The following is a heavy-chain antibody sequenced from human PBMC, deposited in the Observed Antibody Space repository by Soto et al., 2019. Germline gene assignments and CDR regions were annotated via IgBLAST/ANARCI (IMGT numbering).Heavy chain of an antibody. J-gene: IGHJ5*02. V-gene: IGHV4-59*01. Sequence: EMMRDRCTVAGGTSRNYCWRWIRKHPGKGLEWIGYIYYSGSTNYNPSLKSRVTISVDTSKNQFSLKLSSVTAADTAVYYCARLLFSGGSWFDPWGQGTLVTVSS. CDR2: IYYSGST. CDR3: ARLLFSGGSWFDP. CDR1: GGTSRNYC. D-gene: IGHD3-16*01.